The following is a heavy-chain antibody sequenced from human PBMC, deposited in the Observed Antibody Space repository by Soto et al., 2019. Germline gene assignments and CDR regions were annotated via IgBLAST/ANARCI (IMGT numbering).Heavy chain of an antibody. Sequence: ASVKVSCKASGGTFSSYAISWVRQAPGQGLEWMGGIIPIFGTANYAQKFQGRVTITADESTSTAYMELSSLRSEDTAVHYCASDRHSSSWYPPLYYYGMDVWGQGTTVTSP. CDR3: ASDRHSSSWYPPLYYYGMDV. V-gene: IGHV1-69*13. CDR1: GGTFSSYA. J-gene: IGHJ6*02. CDR2: IIPIFGTA. D-gene: IGHD6-13*01.